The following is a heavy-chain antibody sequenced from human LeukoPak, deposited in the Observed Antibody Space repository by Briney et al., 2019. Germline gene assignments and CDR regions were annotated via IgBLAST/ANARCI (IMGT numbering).Heavy chain of an antibody. V-gene: IGHV1-46*01. Sequence: GASVKVSCKASGYTFTSYYMHWVRQAPGQGLEWMGIINPSGGSTSYAQKFQGRVTMTRDTSTSTVYMELSSLRSEDTAVYYCARDARPLRLGELSIGYWGQGTLVTVSS. CDR1: GYTFTSYY. CDR3: ARDARPLRLGELSIGY. D-gene: IGHD3-16*02. CDR2: INPSGGST. J-gene: IGHJ4*02.